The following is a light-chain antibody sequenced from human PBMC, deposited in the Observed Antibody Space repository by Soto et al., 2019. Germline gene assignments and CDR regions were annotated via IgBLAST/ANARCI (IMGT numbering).Light chain of an antibody. CDR2: EGS. J-gene: IGLJ1*01. CDR3: CAYAGGDQLFV. CDR1: SSDIGGFGL. V-gene: IGLV2-23*01. Sequence: QSVLAQPASVSGSPGQSITISCTGSSSDIGGFGLVSWYRHHPGEAPKLIIFEGSKRPSGVSSRFSGSKSGNTASLTISGLQAEDEAGYYCCAYAGGDQLFVFGAGTKVTVL.